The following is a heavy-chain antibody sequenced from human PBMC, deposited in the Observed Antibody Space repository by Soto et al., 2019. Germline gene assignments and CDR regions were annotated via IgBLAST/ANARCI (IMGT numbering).Heavy chain of an antibody. CDR2: ISWDGGST. D-gene: IGHD1-1*01. V-gene: IGHV3-43*01. CDR1: GFTFYDYT. Sequence: PGGSLRLSCAASGFTFYDYTMHWVRQAPGKGLEWVSLISWDGGSTYYADSVKGRFTISRDNSKNSLYLQMNSLRAEDTVVYYCAEQKDAFHIWGQGTMVTVSS. J-gene: IGHJ3*02. CDR3: AEQKDAFHI.